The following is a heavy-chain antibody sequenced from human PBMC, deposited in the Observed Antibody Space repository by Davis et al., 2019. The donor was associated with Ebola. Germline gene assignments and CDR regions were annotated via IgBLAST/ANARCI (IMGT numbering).Heavy chain of an antibody. J-gene: IGHJ4*02. CDR3: AKDRDGYNPYFDY. D-gene: IGHD5-24*01. CDR2: ISSSGSTI. V-gene: IGHV3-48*01. CDR1: GFTFSSYW. Sequence: GESLKISCAASGFTFSSYWMSWVRQAPGKGLEWVSYISSSGSTIYYADSVKGRFTISRDNSKNTLYLQMNSLRAEDTAVYYCAKDRDGYNPYFDYWGQGTLVTVSS.